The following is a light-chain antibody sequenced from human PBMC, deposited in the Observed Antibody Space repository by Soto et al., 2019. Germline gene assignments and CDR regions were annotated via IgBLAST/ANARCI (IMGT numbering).Light chain of an antibody. J-gene: IGKJ1*01. CDR1: QSISSW. CDR2: KAS. CDR3: QQYNSYPWT. V-gene: IGKV1-5*03. Sequence: DIQMTQSPSTLSASVGDRVTITCRASQSISSWLAWYQQKPGKAPKLLIYKASGLESGVPSRFSGSGSATEFTLTISSLQPDDFATYYCQQYNSYPWTFGQGTKVEIK.